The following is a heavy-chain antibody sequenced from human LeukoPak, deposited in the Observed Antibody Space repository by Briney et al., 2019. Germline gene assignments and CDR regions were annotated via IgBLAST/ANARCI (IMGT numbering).Heavy chain of an antibody. CDR1: GYXFSTYW. Sequence: GESLKISCHGSGYXFSTYWIGWVRQMPGKGLQWMGRIHPSDSETNYSPSFQGHVTFSSDKSISTAYLQWSSLKASDTAIYFCARHYYNDNTLFDYWGHGTLVTVSS. CDR3: ARHYYNDNTLFDY. CDR2: IHPSDSET. V-gene: IGHV5-10-1*01. J-gene: IGHJ4*01. D-gene: IGHD3-22*01.